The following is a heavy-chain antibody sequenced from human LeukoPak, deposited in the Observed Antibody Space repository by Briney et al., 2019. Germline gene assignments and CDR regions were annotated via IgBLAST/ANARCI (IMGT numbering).Heavy chain of an antibody. CDR1: GYTFTSYG. CDR2: ISAYNGNT. CDR3: ARVRVGQWLAHYYFDC. D-gene: IGHD6-19*01. J-gene: IGHJ4*02. Sequence: GASVKVSCKASGYTFTSYGISWVRQAPGQGLEWMGWISAYNGNTNYAQKLQGRVTMTTDTSTSTAYMELRSLRSDDTAVYYCARVRVGQWLAHYYFDCWGQGTLVTVSS. V-gene: IGHV1-18*01.